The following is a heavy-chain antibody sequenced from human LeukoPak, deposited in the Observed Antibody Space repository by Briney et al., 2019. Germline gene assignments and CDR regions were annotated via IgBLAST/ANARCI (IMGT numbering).Heavy chain of an antibody. CDR1: GFTFSSYA. Sequence: GGSLRLSCAASGFTFSSYAMSWVRQAPGKGLEWVSAISGSGGSTYYADSVKGRFTISRDNSKNALYLQMNSLRAEDTAVYYCAKEEDYGDYVDWFDPWGQGTLVTVSS. V-gene: IGHV3-23*01. J-gene: IGHJ5*02. D-gene: IGHD4-17*01. CDR3: AKEEDYGDYVDWFDP. CDR2: ISGSGGST.